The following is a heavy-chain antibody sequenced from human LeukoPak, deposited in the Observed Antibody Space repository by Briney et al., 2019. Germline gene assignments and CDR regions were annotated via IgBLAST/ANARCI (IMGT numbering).Heavy chain of an antibody. V-gene: IGHV3-7*01. Sequence: PGGSLRLSCAASEFTSSAFWMTWVRRPPGEGLEWVANINKDGTEKEYVDSVKGRFSIFRDNAKNSVFLQMNSLRAEDTAVYYCAIFAGAVPGNLLLWGKGTTVIVS. CDR1: EFTSSAFW. CDR3: AIFAGAVPGNLLL. CDR2: INKDGTEK. J-gene: IGHJ6*03. D-gene: IGHD2-8*02.